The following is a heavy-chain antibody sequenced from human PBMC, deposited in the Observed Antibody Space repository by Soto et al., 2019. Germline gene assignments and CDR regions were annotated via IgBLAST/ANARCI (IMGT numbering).Heavy chain of an antibody. J-gene: IGHJ3*02. CDR1: GFTFSSYS. V-gene: IGHV3-21*01. D-gene: IGHD2-15*01. CDR2: ISSSSSYI. CDR3: AREIVVVVAAKRGAYNAFDI. Sequence: GGSLRLSCAASGFTFSSYSMNWVRQAPGKGLEWVSSISSSSSYIYYADSVKGRFTISRDNAKNSLYLQMNSLRAEDTAVYYCAREIVVVVAAKRGAYNAFDIWGQGTMVTVSS.